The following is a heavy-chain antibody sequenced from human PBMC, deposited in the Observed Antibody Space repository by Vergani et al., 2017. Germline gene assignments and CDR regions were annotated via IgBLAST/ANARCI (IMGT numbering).Heavy chain of an antibody. V-gene: IGHV3-43*02. CDR1: GFTFSSYA. J-gene: IGHJ6*02. Sequence: EVQLLESGGGLVQPGGSLRLSCAASGFTFSSYAMSWVRQAPGKGLEWVSAISGDGGSTYYADSVKGRFTISRDNSKNSLYLQMNSLRTEDTALYYCAKDIFRYYYDGMDVWGQGTTVTVSS. CDR3: AKDIFRYYYDGMDV. CDR2: ISGDGGST.